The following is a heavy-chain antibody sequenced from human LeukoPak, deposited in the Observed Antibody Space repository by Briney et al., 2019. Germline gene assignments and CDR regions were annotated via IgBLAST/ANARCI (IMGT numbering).Heavy chain of an antibody. D-gene: IGHD4-23*01. CDR1: GYTFTSYD. CDR3: ATDYGGNGGPYYFDY. V-gene: IGHV1-8*01. Sequence: GASVKVSCKASGYTFTSYDINWVRQATGQGLEWMGWMNPNSGNTGYAQKFQGRVTMTRNTSISTAYMELSSLRSEDTAVYYCATDYGGNGGPYYFDYWGQGTLVTVSS. J-gene: IGHJ4*02. CDR2: MNPNSGNT.